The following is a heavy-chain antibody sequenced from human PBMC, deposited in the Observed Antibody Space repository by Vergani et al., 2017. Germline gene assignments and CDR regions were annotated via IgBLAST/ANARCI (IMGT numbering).Heavy chain of an antibody. D-gene: IGHD4-17*01. V-gene: IGHV3-23*04. Sequence: EVQLVESGGGLVQPGGSLRLSCTASGFTFSNYAMSWVRQAPGKGLEWVSAISGSGSITYYADSVKGRFTISRDNSKNTLYLQMNSLRAEDTAVYYCARDPDYGDFPSQDAFDIWGQGTMVTVSS. CDR1: GFTFSNYA. CDR2: ISGSGSIT. CDR3: ARDPDYGDFPSQDAFDI. J-gene: IGHJ3*02.